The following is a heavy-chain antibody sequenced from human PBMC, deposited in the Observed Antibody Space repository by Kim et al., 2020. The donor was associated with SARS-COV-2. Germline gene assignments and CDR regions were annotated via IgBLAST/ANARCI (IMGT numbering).Heavy chain of an antibody. CDR3: ARAEVAARFGMDV. V-gene: IGHV4-4*01. D-gene: IGHD6-6*01. Sequence: NDNPTLRSGVVTSVDRSKNQFSLKLSSVTAADTAVYFCARAEVAARFGMDVWGQGTTATVSS. J-gene: IGHJ6*02.